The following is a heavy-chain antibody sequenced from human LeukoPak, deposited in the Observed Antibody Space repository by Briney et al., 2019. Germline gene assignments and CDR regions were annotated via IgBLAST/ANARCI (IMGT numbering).Heavy chain of an antibody. CDR1: GGSISTSNYY. V-gene: IGHV4-39*07. J-gene: IGHJ4*02. CDR3: ARDREDYYGSGSYYTVY. Sequence: SETLSLTCTVSGGSISTSNYYWGWIRQPPGKGLEWLGNIFYSGSTYYSPSLRSRVTISLDTSRNQFSLKLNSVTAADTAVYYCARDREDYYGSGSYYTVYWGQGTLVIVSS. CDR2: IFYSGST. D-gene: IGHD3-10*01.